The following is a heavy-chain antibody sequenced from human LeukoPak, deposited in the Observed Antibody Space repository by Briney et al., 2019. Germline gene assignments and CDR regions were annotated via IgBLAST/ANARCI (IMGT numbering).Heavy chain of an antibody. CDR2: IYYSGST. CDR1: GGSISTYY. CDR3: ARHEYSSGWYWGYNWFDP. Sequence: PSETLSLTCTVSGGSISTYYWSWIRQPPGKGLEWVGYIYYSGSTNYNPSLKSRVTMSVDTSKNQFSLKLSSVTAADTAVYYCARHEYSSGWYWGYNWFDPWGQGTLVTVSS. J-gene: IGHJ5*02. D-gene: IGHD6-19*01. V-gene: IGHV4-59*08.